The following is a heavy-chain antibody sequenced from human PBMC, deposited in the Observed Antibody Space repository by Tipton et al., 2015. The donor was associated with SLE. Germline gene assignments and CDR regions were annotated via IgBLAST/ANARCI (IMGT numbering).Heavy chain of an antibody. D-gene: IGHD1-1*01. CDR3: AKYRTGSARPYYFGLDV. CDR1: GFTFNDYV. V-gene: IGHV3-23*01. CDR2: ISASGGST. Sequence: SLRLSCAASGFTFNDYVVTWVRQAPGQGLEWVSGISASGGSTYYADSVKGRFTISRDNNNNTLYLQMNSLRVEDTALYYCAKYRTGSARPYYFGLDVWGQGTTVTVS. J-gene: IGHJ6*02.